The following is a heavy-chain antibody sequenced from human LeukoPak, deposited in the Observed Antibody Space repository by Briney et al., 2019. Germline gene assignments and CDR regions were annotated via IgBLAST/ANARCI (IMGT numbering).Heavy chain of an antibody. Sequence: PSETLSLTCTVSGGSISSSSYYWGWIRQPPGKGLEWIGSIYYSGSTYYNPSLKSRVTISVDTSKNQFSLKLSSVTAADTAVYYCARWDIAAASFQHWGQGTLVTVSS. CDR1: GGSISSSSYY. J-gene: IGHJ1*01. CDR2: IYYSGST. CDR3: ARWDIAAASFQH. D-gene: IGHD6-13*01. V-gene: IGHV4-39*01.